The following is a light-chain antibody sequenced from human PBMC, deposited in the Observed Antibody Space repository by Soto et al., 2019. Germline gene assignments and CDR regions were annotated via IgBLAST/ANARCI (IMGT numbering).Light chain of an antibody. J-gene: IGKJ3*01. CDR3: MQALQTPW. Sequence: DIVMTQSPLSLPVTPGEPASISCRSSQSLLHSNGYNYLDWYLQKPGQSPQLLIYLGSNRASGVPDRFSGSGSGTDFTLKISRVEAEDVGVYYCMQALQTPWFGPGTKV. CDR1: QSLLHSNGYNY. V-gene: IGKV2-28*01. CDR2: LGS.